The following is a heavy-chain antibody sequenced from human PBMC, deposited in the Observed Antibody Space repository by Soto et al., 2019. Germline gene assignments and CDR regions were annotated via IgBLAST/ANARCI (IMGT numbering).Heavy chain of an antibody. CDR1: GGSISSYY. D-gene: IGHD2-8*01. CDR3: ARVGYCTNGVCYTWFDP. CDR2: IYYSGST. Sequence: SETLSLTCTVSGGSISSYYWSWIRQPPGKGLEWIGYIYYSGSTNYNPSLKSRVTISVDTSKNQFSLKLSSVTAADTAVYYCARVGYCTNGVCYTWFDPWGQGTLVTVSS. J-gene: IGHJ5*02. V-gene: IGHV4-59*01.